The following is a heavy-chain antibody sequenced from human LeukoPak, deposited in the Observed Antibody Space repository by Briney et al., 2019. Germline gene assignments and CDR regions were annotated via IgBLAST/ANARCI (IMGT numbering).Heavy chain of an antibody. CDR1: GFPFSSYA. Sequence: GGSLRLSCAASGFPFSSYAMSWVRQAPGKGLEWVSAISGSGGSTYYADSVKGRFTISRDNSKNTLYLQMNSLRAEDTAVYYCAKQNGGSYSSGAFDIWGQGTMVTVSS. CDR3: AKQNGGSYSSGAFDI. V-gene: IGHV3-23*01. D-gene: IGHD1-26*01. CDR2: ISGSGGST. J-gene: IGHJ3*02.